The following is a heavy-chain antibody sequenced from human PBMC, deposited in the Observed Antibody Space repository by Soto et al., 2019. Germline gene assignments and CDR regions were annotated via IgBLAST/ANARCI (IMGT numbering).Heavy chain of an antibody. CDR1: GYSFISYA. V-gene: IGHV1-3*01. CDR2: INAGNGDT. J-gene: IGHJ6*02. D-gene: IGHD5-12*01. CDR3: ARGGIVSTHYYYYGMDV. Sequence: ASVKVSCKASGYSFISYAIHWVRQAPGQRLEWMGWINAGNGDTKYSQNFQGRVTITRDTSASTAYMELSSLRSEDAAVFYCARGGIVSTHYYYYGMDVWGQGTTVTVSS.